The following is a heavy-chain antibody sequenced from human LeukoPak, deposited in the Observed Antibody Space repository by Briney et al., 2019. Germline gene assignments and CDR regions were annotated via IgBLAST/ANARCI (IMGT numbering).Heavy chain of an antibody. CDR2: IYYSGST. V-gene: IGHV4-39*01. CDR3: ARTRRETLDY. J-gene: IGHJ4*02. CDR1: GGSISSSSYY. Sequence: PSETLSLTCTVSGGSISSSSYYWGWLRQPPGKGLKWIGSIYYSGSTYYNPSLKSRVTISVDTSKNQFSLKLSSVTAADTAVYYCARTRRETLDYWGQGTLVTVSS.